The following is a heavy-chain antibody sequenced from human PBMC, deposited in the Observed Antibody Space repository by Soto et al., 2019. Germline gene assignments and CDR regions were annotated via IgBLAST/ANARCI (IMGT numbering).Heavy chain of an antibody. J-gene: IGHJ6*02. D-gene: IGHD6-19*01. CDR1: GVTFSSYG. CDR2: ISYDGSNK. Sequence: QVQLVESGGGVVQPGRSLRLSCAASGVTFSSYGMHWVRQAPGKGLEWVAVISYDGSNKYYADSVKGRFTISRDNSKNTMYLQMNSLRAEDTAVYYCASVAVNYYYGMDVWGQGTTVTVSS. V-gene: IGHV3-30*03. CDR3: ASVAVNYYYGMDV.